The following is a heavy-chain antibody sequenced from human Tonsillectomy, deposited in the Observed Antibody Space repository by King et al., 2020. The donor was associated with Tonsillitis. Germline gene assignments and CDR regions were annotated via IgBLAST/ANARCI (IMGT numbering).Heavy chain of an antibody. Sequence: MQLQESGPGLVKPSETLSLTCTVSGGSISSSSYYWGWIRQPPGKGLEWIGSIYYSGSTYYNPSLKSRVTISVDTSKNQFSLKLSSVTAADTAVYDCAGHSWRYSGSYYLGNYFDYWGQGTLVTVSS. CDR3: AGHSWRYSGSYYLGNYFDY. CDR1: GGSISSSSYY. V-gene: IGHV4-39*07. D-gene: IGHD1-26*01. J-gene: IGHJ4*02. CDR2: IYYSGST.